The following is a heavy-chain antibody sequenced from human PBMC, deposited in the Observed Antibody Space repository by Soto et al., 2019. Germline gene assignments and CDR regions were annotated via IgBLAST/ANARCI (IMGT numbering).Heavy chain of an antibody. V-gene: IGHV1-69*06. Sequence: ASVKVSCKASGGTFTNYAIIWVRQAPGQGLEWMGGIIPIFGTANYAQEFQGRVTITADKSTSTAYMELNSLRSEDTAVYYCARGGGGGAVAGNHWFDPWGQGTLVTVSS. J-gene: IGHJ5*02. CDR3: ARGGGGGAVAGNHWFDP. CDR2: IIPIFGTA. D-gene: IGHD6-19*01. CDR1: GGTFTNYA.